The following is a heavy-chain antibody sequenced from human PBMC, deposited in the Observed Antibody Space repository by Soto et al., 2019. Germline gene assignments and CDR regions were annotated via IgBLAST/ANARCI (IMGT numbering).Heavy chain of an antibody. D-gene: IGHD3-3*01. CDR2: INPKGGST. V-gene: IGHV1-46*01. CDR3: ESSCGVVFGIIREYSNWSFP. CDR1: AVTFPSYL. J-gene: IGHJ4*02. Sequence: GSVKVSCKVPAVTFPSYLMHWVRPAPGHGLEWIGVINPKGGSTKLAQTFQGRDTMTRDTSTSTVYMELRSLSSEDTSIYYCESSCGVVFGIIREYSNWSFPRGKGTMVTISS.